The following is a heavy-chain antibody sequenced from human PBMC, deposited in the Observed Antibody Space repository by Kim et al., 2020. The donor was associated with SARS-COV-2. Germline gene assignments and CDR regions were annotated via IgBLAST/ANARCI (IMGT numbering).Heavy chain of an antibody. J-gene: IGHJ6*02. CDR1: GGSISSSSYY. V-gene: IGHV4-39*07. CDR3: ARVPATDSSGWYGDDYYYGMDV. CDR2: IYYSGST. Sequence: SETLSLTCTVSGGSISSSSYYWGWIRQPPGKGLEWIGSIYYSGSTYYNPSLKSRVTISVDTSKNQFSLKLSSVTAADTAVYYCARVPATDSSGWYGDDYYYGMDVWGQGTTVTVSS. D-gene: IGHD6-19*01.